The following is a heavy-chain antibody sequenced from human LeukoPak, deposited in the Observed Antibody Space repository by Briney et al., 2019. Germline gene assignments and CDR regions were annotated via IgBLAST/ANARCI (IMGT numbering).Heavy chain of an antibody. CDR1: GGSFSGYY. V-gene: IGHV4-34*01. CDR3: AREGYCSSTSCYGPDDY. Sequence: PSETLSLTCAVYGGSFSGYYWSWIRQPPGKGLEWIGEINHSGSTNYNPSLKSRVTISVDTSKNQFSLKLSSVTAADTAVYYCAREGYCSSTSCYGPDDYWGQGTLVTVSS. J-gene: IGHJ4*02. CDR2: INHSGST. D-gene: IGHD2-2*01.